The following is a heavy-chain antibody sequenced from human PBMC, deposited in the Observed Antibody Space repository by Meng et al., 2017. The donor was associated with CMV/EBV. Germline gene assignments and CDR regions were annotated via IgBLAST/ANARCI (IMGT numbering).Heavy chain of an antibody. V-gene: IGHV1-69*02. Sequence: SVKVSCKASGGTFSSYTISWVRQAPGQGLEWMGRIIPILGIANYAQKFQGRVTITADKSTSTAYMELSSLRSEDTAVYYCARGFREWELYTGVGGMDVWGQGITVTVSS. D-gene: IGHD1-26*01. J-gene: IGHJ6*02. CDR1: GGTFSSYT. CDR3: ARGFREWELYTGVGGMDV. CDR2: IIPILGIA.